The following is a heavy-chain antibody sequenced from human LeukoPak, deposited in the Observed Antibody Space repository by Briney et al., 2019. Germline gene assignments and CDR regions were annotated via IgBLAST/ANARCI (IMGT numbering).Heavy chain of an antibody. D-gene: IGHD7-27*01. CDR3: AREGLTGYWLFDL. CDR1: GYTFTNYY. Sequence: ASVKVSCKASGYTFTNYYFRWVRQAPGQGLEWMGWINPNSGGTNYAQKFQGRVTLTRDTSISTTYMELTRLRSDDTAVYYCAREGLTGYWLFDLWGRGTLVTVSS. J-gene: IGHJ2*01. V-gene: IGHV1-2*02. CDR2: INPNSGGT.